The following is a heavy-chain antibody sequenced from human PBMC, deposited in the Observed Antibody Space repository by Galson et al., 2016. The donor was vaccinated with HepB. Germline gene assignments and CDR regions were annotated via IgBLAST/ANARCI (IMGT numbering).Heavy chain of an antibody. D-gene: IGHD4-17*01. CDR2: ISHSGRT. J-gene: IGHJ6*02. V-gene: IGHV4-34*01. Sequence: SETLSLICAVNGGSFSDYLWTWIRQPPGKGLEWIGDISHSGRTNYNPSLKSRLAISVESSKNHFSLKMTSVTAADTGVYFCARAATGDYLYYGVDVWGQGTMVTVSS. CDR3: ARAATGDYLYYGVDV. CDR1: GGSFSDYL.